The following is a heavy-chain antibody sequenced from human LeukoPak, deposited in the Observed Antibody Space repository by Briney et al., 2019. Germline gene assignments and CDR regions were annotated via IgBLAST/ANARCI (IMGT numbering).Heavy chain of an antibody. CDR2: ISGSGGST. D-gene: IGHD6-13*01. J-gene: IGHJ5*02. Sequence: PGGSLRLSCAASGFTFSSYAMSWVRQAPGKGLEWVSAISGSGGSTYYADSVKGRFTISRDNAKNSLYLQMNSLRAEDTAVYYCARGGTYSSSWYGNGDWFDPWGQGTLVTVSS. V-gene: IGHV3-23*01. CDR3: ARGGTYSSSWYGNGDWFDP. CDR1: GFTFSSYA.